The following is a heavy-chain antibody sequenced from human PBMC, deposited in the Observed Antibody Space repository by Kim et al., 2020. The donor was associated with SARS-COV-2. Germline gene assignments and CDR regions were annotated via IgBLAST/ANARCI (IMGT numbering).Heavy chain of an antibody. J-gene: IGHJ5*02. V-gene: IGHV4-34*01. CDR3: ASSYGSYNWVDP. Sequence: SETLSLTCAVYGGSFSGYYWSWIRQPPGKGLEWIGEINHSGSTNYNPSFKSRVTISVDTSKNKFSLKLSSVTAADTAVYYCASSYGSYNWVDPWGQGTLVTVSS. CDR1: GGSFSGYY. CDR2: INHSGST. D-gene: IGHD5-18*01.